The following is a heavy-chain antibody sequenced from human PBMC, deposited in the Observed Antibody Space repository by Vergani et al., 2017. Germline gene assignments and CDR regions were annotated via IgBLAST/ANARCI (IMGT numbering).Heavy chain of an antibody. Sequence: VQLVESGGGLVKPGGSLRLSCAASGFTFSNAWMSWVRQAPGKGLEWVGRIKSKTDGGTTDYAAPVKGRFTISRDDSKNTLYRQMNSLKTEDTAVYYCTTGYIVVVVAALDYWGQGTLVTVSS. D-gene: IGHD2-15*01. V-gene: IGHV3-15*01. CDR3: TTGYIVVVVAALDY. CDR1: GFTFSNAW. J-gene: IGHJ4*02. CDR2: IKSKTDGGTT.